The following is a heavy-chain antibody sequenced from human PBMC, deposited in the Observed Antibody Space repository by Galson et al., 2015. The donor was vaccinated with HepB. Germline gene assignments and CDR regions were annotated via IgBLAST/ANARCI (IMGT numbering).Heavy chain of an antibody. J-gene: IGHJ5*02. CDR3: ASYIMVTAIPGWFDP. D-gene: IGHD2-21*02. Sequence: ETLSLTCTVSGGSISSSSYYWGWIRQPPGKGLEWIGSIYYSGSTYYNPSLKSRVTISVDTSKNQFSLKLSSVTAEDTAVYYCASYIMVTAIPGWFDPWGQGTLVTVSS. CDR2: IYYSGST. V-gene: IGHV4-39*01. CDR1: GGSISSSSYY.